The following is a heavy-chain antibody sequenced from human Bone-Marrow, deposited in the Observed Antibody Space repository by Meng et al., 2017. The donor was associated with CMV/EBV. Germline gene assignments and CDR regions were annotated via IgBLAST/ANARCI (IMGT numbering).Heavy chain of an antibody. Sequence: GESLKISCAASGFTFSTYWMHWVRQAPGKGLVWVSRINSDGSNTSYADSVKGRFTISRDNAKNTLYLQMNSLRAEDTAVYYCARALGYCSSTNCYSTPPRSWGQGTLVTVPS. CDR1: GFTFSTYW. V-gene: IGHV3-74*01. CDR3: ARALGYCSSTNCYSTPPRS. CDR2: INSDGSNT. D-gene: IGHD2-2*03. J-gene: IGHJ5*02.